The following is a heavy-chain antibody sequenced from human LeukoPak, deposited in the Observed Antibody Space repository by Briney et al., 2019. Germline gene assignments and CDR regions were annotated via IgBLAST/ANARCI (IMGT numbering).Heavy chain of an antibody. Sequence: GGSLRLSCAASGFTFTTYSMNWVRQAPGKGLEWVSYISSSSSTIYYADSVKGRFTISRDNAKNSLYLQMNSLRAEDTAVYYCARILLAAGAFDIWGQGTMVTVSS. J-gene: IGHJ3*02. CDR1: GFTFTTYS. D-gene: IGHD2-15*01. CDR2: ISSSSSTI. CDR3: ARILLAAGAFDI. V-gene: IGHV3-48*01.